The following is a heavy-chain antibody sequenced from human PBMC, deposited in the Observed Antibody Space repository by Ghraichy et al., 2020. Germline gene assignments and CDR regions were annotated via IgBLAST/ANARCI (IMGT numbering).Heavy chain of an antibody. Sequence: ASVKVSCKASGYTFTGYYMHWVRQAPGQGLEWMGWINPNSGGTNYAQKFQGWVTMTKDTSISTAYMELSRLRSDDTAVYYCARAREATRYDAFDIWGQGTMVTVSS. V-gene: IGHV1-2*04. D-gene: IGHD1-26*01. CDR3: ARAREATRYDAFDI. J-gene: IGHJ3*02. CDR1: GYTFTGYY. CDR2: INPNSGGT.